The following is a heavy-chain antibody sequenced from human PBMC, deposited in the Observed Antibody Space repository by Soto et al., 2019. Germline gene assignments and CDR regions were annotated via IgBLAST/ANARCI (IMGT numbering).Heavy chain of an antibody. Sequence: QVQLQESGPGLVKPSGTLSLTCAVSGGSISSSNWWSWVRQPPGKGLEWIGEIYHSGSTNDNPSLKSRVTISVDTSKNPFSLKLSSVTAADTAVYYCARAAMGASSWPFDYWGQGTLVTVSS. V-gene: IGHV4-4*02. CDR2: IYHSGST. J-gene: IGHJ4*02. D-gene: IGHD6-13*01. CDR1: GGSISSSNW. CDR3: ARAAMGASSWPFDY.